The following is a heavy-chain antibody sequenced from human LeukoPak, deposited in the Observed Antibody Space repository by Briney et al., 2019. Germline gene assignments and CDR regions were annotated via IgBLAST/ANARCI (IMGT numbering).Heavy chain of an antibody. CDR2: FYYSGST. Sequence: SETLSLTCTVSGGSISYNYWSWIRQPPGKGLEWIGYFYYSGSTNYNPSLKSRVTISVDPSKNQFSLKLSSVTAADTAVYYCARSAPPDYWFDPWGQGTLVTVSS. V-gene: IGHV4-59*01. D-gene: IGHD2-21*01. CDR3: ARSAPPDYWFDP. CDR1: GGSISYNY. J-gene: IGHJ5*02.